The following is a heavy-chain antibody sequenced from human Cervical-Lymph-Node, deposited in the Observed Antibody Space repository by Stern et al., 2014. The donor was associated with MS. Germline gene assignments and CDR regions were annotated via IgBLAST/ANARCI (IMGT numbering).Heavy chain of an antibody. V-gene: IGHV3-9*01. Sequence: QLVESGGGLVQPGRSLRLSCAASGFTFDDYAMHWVRQAPGKGLEWVSGISWSSVTIGYADSVKGRFTISRDNAKNSLYLQMNSLRAEDTALYYCAKDRGTSLSYSGWYVHWGQGTLVTVSS. CDR2: ISWSSVTI. CDR3: AKDRGTSLSYSGWYVH. CDR1: GFTFDDYA. D-gene: IGHD5-12*01. J-gene: IGHJ5*02.